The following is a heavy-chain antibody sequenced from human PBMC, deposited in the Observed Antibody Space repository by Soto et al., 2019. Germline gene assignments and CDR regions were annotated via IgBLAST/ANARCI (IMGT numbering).Heavy chain of an antibody. CDR2: ISSISNTI. CDR3: ARDRGCSGGICYRDLGY. V-gene: IGHV3-48*01. D-gene: IGHD2-15*01. CDR1: GFTFSTYS. J-gene: IGHJ4*02. Sequence: SLRLSCAASGFTFSTYSMSWFRQAPGKGLEWVSYISSISNTIYYADSVKGRFTISRDNAKNSLYLHMNSLSAEDTAVYYCARDRGCSGGICYRDLGYWGQGTLVTVSS.